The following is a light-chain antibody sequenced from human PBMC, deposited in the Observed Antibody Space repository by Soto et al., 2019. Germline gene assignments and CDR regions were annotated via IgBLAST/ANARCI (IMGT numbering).Light chain of an antibody. CDR3: NSYTTSSTYV. J-gene: IGLJ1*01. CDR1: SSDVGAYNY. Sequence: QSVLTQPASVSGSPGQSIAISCTGTSSDVGAYNYVSWYQQHPGKAPKLMIYDVSNRPSGVSNRFSGSKSGNTASLTISGLQAEDEADYYFNSYTTSSTYVFGTGTKLTVL. V-gene: IGLV2-14*03. CDR2: DVS.